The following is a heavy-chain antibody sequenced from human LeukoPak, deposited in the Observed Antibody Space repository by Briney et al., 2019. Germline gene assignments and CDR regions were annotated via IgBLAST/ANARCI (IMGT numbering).Heavy chain of an antibody. V-gene: IGHV1-2*02. D-gene: IGHD3-22*01. CDR1: RYTFTSYG. J-gene: IGHJ3*02. CDR3: ARDLYYYDSSGYYGGDAFDI. CDR2: INPNSGGT. Sequence: APVKVSCKASRYTFTSYGISWVRQAPGQRLEWMGWINPNSGGTNYAQKFQGRVTMTRDTSISTAYMELSRLRSDDTAVYYCARDLYYYDSSGYYGGDAFDIWGQGTMVTVSS.